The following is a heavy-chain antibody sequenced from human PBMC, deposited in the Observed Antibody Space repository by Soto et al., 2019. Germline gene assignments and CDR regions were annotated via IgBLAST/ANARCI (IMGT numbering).Heavy chain of an antibody. J-gene: IGHJ4*02. Sequence: QVQLVQSGAEVKKPGSSGKVSCKASGDTFSSYAISWVRQAPGQGLDWMGGIIPFFNTSNYGQKFKGRVTITADESTSTAYMELSSLRSEDTAMYYCARESAYGGNPLALDSWGQGTLVTVSS. V-gene: IGHV1-69*01. CDR2: IIPFFNTS. CDR1: GDTFSSYA. D-gene: IGHD1-26*01. CDR3: ARESAYGGNPLALDS.